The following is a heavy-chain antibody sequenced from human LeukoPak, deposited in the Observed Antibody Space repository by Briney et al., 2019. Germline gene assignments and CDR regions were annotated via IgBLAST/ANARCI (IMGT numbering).Heavy chain of an antibody. CDR3: ARGKYDSSGYPLLGFDY. CDR2: IKRDGSEK. J-gene: IGHJ4*02. Sequence: GGSLRLSCAASGFTFSIYRMSWVRQAPGKGLEWVANIKRDGSEKNYVDSVKGRFTISRDNAKNSLYLQMNSLRAEDTAVYCCARGKYDSSGYPLLGFDYWGQGTLVTVSS. V-gene: IGHV3-7*01. D-gene: IGHD3-22*01. CDR1: GFTFSIYR.